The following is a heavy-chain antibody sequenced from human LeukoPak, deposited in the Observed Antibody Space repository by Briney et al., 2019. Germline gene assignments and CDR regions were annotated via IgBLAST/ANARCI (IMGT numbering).Heavy chain of an antibody. CDR3: ATPSDYVVFGGLNN. V-gene: IGHV1-24*01. Sequence: ASVTVSCKVSGYTLTELSMHWVRQAPGKGLEWMGGFDPEDGETIYAQKFQGRVTMTEDTSTDTAYMELSSLRSEDTAVYYCATPSDYVVFGGLNNWGQGTLVTVSS. CDR1: GYTLTELS. J-gene: IGHJ4*02. CDR2: FDPEDGET. D-gene: IGHD3-16*01.